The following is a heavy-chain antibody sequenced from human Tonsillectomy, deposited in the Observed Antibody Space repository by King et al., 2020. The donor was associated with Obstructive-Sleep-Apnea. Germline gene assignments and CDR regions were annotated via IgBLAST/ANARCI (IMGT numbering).Heavy chain of an antibody. V-gene: IGHV3-74*01. Sequence: VQLVESGGGLVQPGGSLRLSCAASGFTFSSYWMHWVRQAPGKGLVWVSRINRDGSSTSYADSVKGRFTISRDNAKNTLYLQMNSLRAEDTAVYYCARGRWYYDSPEPFWDWGQGTLVTVSS. CDR2: INRDGSST. D-gene: IGHD3-22*01. J-gene: IGHJ4*02. CDR3: ARGRWYYDSPEPFWD. CDR1: GFTFSSYW.